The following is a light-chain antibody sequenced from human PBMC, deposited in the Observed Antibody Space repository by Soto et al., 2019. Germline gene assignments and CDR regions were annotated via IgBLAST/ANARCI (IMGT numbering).Light chain of an antibody. CDR2: EAS. Sequence: ELVMSQSPATLSVSPGERATLYFRASQSVRNNVAWYQHKPGQAPRLLIYEASTRATGVPVRFSGGGSGTEFTLTISSLQSEDFAVYYCQQYNNYMYTFGQGTKVDIK. J-gene: IGKJ2*01. CDR1: QSVRNN. CDR3: QQYNNYMYT. V-gene: IGKV3-15*01.